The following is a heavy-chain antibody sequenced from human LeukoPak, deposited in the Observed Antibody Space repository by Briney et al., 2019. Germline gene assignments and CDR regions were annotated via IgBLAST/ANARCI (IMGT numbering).Heavy chain of an antibody. V-gene: IGHV3-11*04. Sequence: GGSLRLSCAASGFTFSDHSMDWVRQAPGRGLEWVSYISSSGSTIYYADSVKGRFTISRDNAKNSLYLQMNSLRAEDTAVYYCAELGITMIGGVWGKGTTVTISS. CDR3: AELGITMIGGV. D-gene: IGHD3-10*02. CDR1: GFTFSDHS. J-gene: IGHJ6*04. CDR2: ISSSGSTI.